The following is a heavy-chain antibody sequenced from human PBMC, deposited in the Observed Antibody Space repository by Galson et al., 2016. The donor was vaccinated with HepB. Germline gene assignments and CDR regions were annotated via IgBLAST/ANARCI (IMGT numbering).Heavy chain of an antibody. CDR1: GFTVSNSY. J-gene: IGHJ6*02. CDR3: ARDCSSNSGYMAGDYSFYGMDC. CDR2: IYSDDST. Sequence: SLSLSCAASGFTVSNSYISWVRQAPGKGLEWVSTIYSDDSTYYADPVKGRFTISRDDSKNTLYLQMNSLRVEDTAVYYCARDCSSNSGYMAGDYSFYGMDCWGQGTMVTVSS. D-gene: IGHD2-2*02. V-gene: IGHV3-66*01.